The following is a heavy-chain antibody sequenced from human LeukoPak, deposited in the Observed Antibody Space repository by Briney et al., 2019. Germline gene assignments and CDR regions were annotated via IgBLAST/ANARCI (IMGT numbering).Heavy chain of an antibody. V-gene: IGHV3-23*01. CDR2: ISGTGGST. D-gene: IGHD1-26*01. J-gene: IGHJ1*01. Sequence: GGSLRLSCATSGFYFSSFAMSWVRQAPGKGPEWVSTISGTGGSTYYAASVKGRFTISRDNSNNTVSLQMDSLRAEDTALYYCAHPGATNAGYWGQGTLVTVSP. CDR1: GFYFSSFA. CDR3: AHPGATNAGY.